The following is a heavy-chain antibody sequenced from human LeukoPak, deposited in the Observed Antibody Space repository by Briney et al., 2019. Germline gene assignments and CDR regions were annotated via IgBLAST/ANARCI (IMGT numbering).Heavy chain of an antibody. Sequence: GGYVRLSCAASGFTFSSYWMYWDRQAPGKGLVWVSRINSDGSDTSYADSVQGRFTISRDNAKNTLYLQMNSLRAEDTAVYYCASCVAVPGLPDYWGQGTLVTVSS. J-gene: IGHJ4*02. CDR1: GFTFSSYW. V-gene: IGHV3-74*01. D-gene: IGHD6-19*01. CDR3: ASCVAVPGLPDY. CDR2: INSDGSDT.